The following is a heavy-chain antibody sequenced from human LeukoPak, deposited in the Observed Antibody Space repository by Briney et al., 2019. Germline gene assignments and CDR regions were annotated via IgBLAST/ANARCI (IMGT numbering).Heavy chain of an antibody. CDR1: GLTFSSYW. CDR3: ANLAAAVNAGY. Sequence: PTGGSLRLSCAASGLTFSSYWMHWVRQAPGKGLMFISRINGDGSTTTYADSVKGRLTISRDNAKNTLYLQMNSLRAEDTAVYYCANLAAAVNAGYWGQGTLLTVSS. V-gene: IGHV3-74*01. D-gene: IGHD6-13*01. J-gene: IGHJ4*02. CDR2: INGDGSTT.